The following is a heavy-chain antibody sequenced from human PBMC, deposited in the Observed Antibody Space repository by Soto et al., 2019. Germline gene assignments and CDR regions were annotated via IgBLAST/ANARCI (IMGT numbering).Heavy chain of an antibody. CDR3: ARARIVGATTPFDAFDI. Sequence: GGSLRLSCAASGFTFSSYAMSWVRQAPGKGLEWVSAISGSGGSTDYADSVKGRFTISRDNSKNTLYLQMNSLRAEDTAVYYCARARIVGATTPFDAFDIWGQGTMVTVAS. CDR2: ISGSGGST. J-gene: IGHJ3*02. D-gene: IGHD1-26*01. CDR1: GFTFSSYA. V-gene: IGHV3-23*01.